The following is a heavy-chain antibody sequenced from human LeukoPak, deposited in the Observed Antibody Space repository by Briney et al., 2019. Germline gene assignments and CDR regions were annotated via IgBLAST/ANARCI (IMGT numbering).Heavy chain of an antibody. D-gene: IGHD6-19*01. J-gene: IGHJ4*02. V-gene: IGHV3-30*18. CDR2: ISYDGSNK. CDR3: AKAGGWYDPYYFDY. CDR1: GFTFSSFG. Sequence: GGSLRLSCAASGFTFSSFGMHWVRQAPGRGLEWVAVISYDGSNKYSAESVKGRFTISRDNSKNTLYLQMNSLRAEDTAVYYCAKAGGWYDPYYFDYWGQGTLVTVSS.